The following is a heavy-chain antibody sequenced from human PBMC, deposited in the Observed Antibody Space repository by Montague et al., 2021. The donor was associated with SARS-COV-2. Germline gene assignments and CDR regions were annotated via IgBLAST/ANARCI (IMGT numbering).Heavy chain of an antibody. V-gene: IGHV4-59*11. CDR1: GGSMSDHY. Sequence: SETLSLTCAVSGGSMSDHYWAWIRQPPGKGLEWLAYIYYSGGINSKASLKSGVSMSVDTSKNQFSLKLTSVTAADTAVYYCARAVSVRRAVNWFDPWGQGTLVTVSS. D-gene: IGHD3-10*01. CDR2: IYYSGGI. J-gene: IGHJ5*02. CDR3: ARAVSVRRAVNWFDP.